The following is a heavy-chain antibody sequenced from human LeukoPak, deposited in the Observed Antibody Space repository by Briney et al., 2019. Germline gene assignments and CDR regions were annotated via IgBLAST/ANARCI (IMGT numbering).Heavy chain of an antibody. J-gene: IGHJ4*02. V-gene: IGHV3-11*04. Sequence: GGSLRLSCAASGFTFSDYYMSWIRQAPGKGLEWVSYISSSGSTIYYADSVKGRFTISRDSAKKSLYLEINSLRADDTAVYYCARDPESSSFDLWGRGALVTVSS. CDR2: ISSSGSTI. CDR1: GFTFSDYY. CDR3: ARDPESSSFDL. D-gene: IGHD6-13*01.